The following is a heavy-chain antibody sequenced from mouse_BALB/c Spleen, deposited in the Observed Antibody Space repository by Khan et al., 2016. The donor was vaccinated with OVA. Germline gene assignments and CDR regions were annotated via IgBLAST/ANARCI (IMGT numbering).Heavy chain of an antibody. D-gene: IGHD2-1*01. Sequence: EVQLQESGGGLVEPGGSLKLSCEASGFTFSSFVMSWVRQTPEKRQEWVATISSAATYTYYPDSVKGRFTISRDNAKNTLYLQMNSLRSDDTAIYYCTNGNYGWFAYWGQGTLVTVST. CDR2: ISSAATYT. V-gene: IGHV5-9-3*01. J-gene: IGHJ3*01. CDR3: TNGNYGWFAY. CDR1: GFTFSSFV.